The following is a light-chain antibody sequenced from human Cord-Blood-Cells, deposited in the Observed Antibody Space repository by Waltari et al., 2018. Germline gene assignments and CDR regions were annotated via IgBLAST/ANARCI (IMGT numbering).Light chain of an antibody. V-gene: IGLV2-8*01. CDR3: SSYAGSNNYV. Sequence: QSALTQPPSASGSPGQSVTITWTGNSSDVGGYSYVSWYQQHPVKAPKLMLYERSQRPSGLPERFSGSKTGHTAALTVYGLQAEDEAYYYCSSYAGSNNYVFSTGTKVTVL. CDR1: SSDVGGYSY. J-gene: IGLJ1*01. CDR2: ERS.